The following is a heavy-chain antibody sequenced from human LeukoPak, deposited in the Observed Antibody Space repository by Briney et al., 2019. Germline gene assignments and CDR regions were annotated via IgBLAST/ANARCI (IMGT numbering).Heavy chain of an antibody. Sequence: PGGSLRLSCAASGFTFDDYAMHWVRQAPGKGLEWFSLISGDGGSTYYADSVKGRFTISRDNSKNSLYLQMNSLRTEDTALYYCAKDTSRRDGYNFDYWGQGTLVTVSS. CDR3: AKDTSRRDGYNFDY. CDR2: ISGDGGST. J-gene: IGHJ4*02. D-gene: IGHD5-24*01. CDR1: GFTFDDYA. V-gene: IGHV3-43*02.